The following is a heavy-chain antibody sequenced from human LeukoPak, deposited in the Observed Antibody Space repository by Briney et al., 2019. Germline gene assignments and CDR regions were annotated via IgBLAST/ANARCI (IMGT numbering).Heavy chain of an antibody. CDR2: INAGNGNT. Sequence: ASVKVSCKASGYTFTSYAMHWVRQAPGQRLEWMGWINAGNGNTKYSQKFQGRVTITRDTSASTAYMELGSLRSEDTAVYYCARGELAVAAYDYWGQGTLVTVSS. CDR3: ARGELAVAAYDY. V-gene: IGHV1-3*01. CDR1: GYTFTSYA. J-gene: IGHJ4*02. D-gene: IGHD6-19*01.